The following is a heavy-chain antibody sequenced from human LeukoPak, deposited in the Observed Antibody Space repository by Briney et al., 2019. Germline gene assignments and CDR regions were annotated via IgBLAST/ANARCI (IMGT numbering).Heavy chain of an antibody. V-gene: IGHV1-46*01. CDR3: ARSMRTMKEGDYLDV. CDR2: INPSGGST. J-gene: IGHJ6*03. CDR1: GYTFTSYY. D-gene: IGHD3-22*01. Sequence: ASVKVSCKASGYTFTSYYMHWVRQAPGQGLEWMGIINPSGGSTSYAQKFQGRVTMTRDMSTSTVYMELSSLRSEDTAVYYCARSMRTMKEGDYLDVWGKGTTVTVSS.